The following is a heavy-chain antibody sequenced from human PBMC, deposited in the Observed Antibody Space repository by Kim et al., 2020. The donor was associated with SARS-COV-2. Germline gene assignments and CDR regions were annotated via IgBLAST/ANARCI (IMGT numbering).Heavy chain of an antibody. J-gene: IGHJ3*02. CDR3: SRWPPDAFDI. Sequence: SETLSLTCTVSGGSISSYYWSWIRQPPGKGLEWIGYIYYSGSTNYNPSLKSRVTISVDTSKNQFSLKLSSVTAADTAVYYCSRWPPDAFDIWGQGPMVTV. CDR1: GGSISSYY. V-gene: IGHV4-59*01. CDR2: IYYSGST.